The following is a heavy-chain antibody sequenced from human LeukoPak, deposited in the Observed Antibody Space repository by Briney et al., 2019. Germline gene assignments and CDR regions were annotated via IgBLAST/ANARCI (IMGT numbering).Heavy chain of an antibody. J-gene: IGHJ4*02. V-gene: IGHV3-9*01. Sequence: GGSLRLSCAASGFTFDDYAMHWVRQAPGKGLEWVSGISWNSGSIGYADSVKGRFTISRDNAKNSLYLQMNSLRAEDTAVYYCARNRGYCDYWGQGTLVTVSS. CDR3: ARNRGYCDY. D-gene: IGHD1-14*01. CDR1: GFTFDDYA. CDR2: ISWNSGSI.